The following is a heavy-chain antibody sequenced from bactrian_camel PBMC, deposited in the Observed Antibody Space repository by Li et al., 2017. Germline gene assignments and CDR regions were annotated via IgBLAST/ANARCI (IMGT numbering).Heavy chain of an antibody. J-gene: IGHJ4*01. Sequence: HVQLVESGGGSVQAGGSLRLSCTASGYTYSYCMGWFRQAPGKEREGVAVIGSDGRTKYADSVKGRYTISRDNAKGTVYLQMNSLKPEDTAMYYCGRSLQPFGQGPHQRLDSWGHGTQVTVS. CDR2: IGSDGRT. V-gene: IGHV3S55*01. CDR3: GRSLQPFGQGPHQRLDS. D-gene: IGHD1*01. CDR1: GYTYSYC.